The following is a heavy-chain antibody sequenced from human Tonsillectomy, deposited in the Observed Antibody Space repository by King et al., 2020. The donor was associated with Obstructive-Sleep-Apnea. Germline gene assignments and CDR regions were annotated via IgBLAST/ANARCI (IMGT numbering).Heavy chain of an antibody. D-gene: IGHD2-2*01. CDR1: GFTFSSYA. CDR2: IPYDGSNK. J-gene: IGHJ6*02. CDR3: ARGRDAMIERGGLVGGMDV. V-gene: IGHV3-30*04. Sequence: VQLVQSGGGVVQPGRSLRLSCAASGFTFSSYAMHWVRQAPGKGLEWVAVIPYDGSNKYYADSVKGRFTISRDNSKNTLYLQMNSLRAEDTAVYYCARGRDAMIERGGLVGGMDVWGQGTTVTVSS.